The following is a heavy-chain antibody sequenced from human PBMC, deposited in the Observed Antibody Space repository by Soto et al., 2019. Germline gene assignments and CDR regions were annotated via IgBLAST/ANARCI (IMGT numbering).Heavy chain of an antibody. CDR2: MNPNSGNT. CDR3: ASYCSSTSCYGSYYYYMDV. J-gene: IGHJ6*03. V-gene: IGHV1-8*01. Sequence: GASVKVSCKASGYTFTSYDINWVRQATGQGLEWMGWMNPNSGNTGYAQKFQGRVTMTRNTSISTAYMELSSLRSEDTAVYYCASYCSSTSCYGSYYYYMDVWGKGTTVTVSS. D-gene: IGHD2-2*01. CDR1: GYTFTSYD.